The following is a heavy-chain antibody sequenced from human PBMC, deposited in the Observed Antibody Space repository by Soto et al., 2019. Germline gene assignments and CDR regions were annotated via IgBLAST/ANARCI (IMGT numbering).Heavy chain of an antibody. D-gene: IGHD3-3*01. J-gene: IGHJ4*02. CDR2: INHSGST. V-gene: IGHV4-34*01. CDR1: GGSFSGYY. Sequence: SETLSLTCAVYGGSFSGYYWSWIRQPPGKGLEWIGEINHSGSTNYNPSLKSRVTISVDTSKNQFSLKLSSVTAADTAVYYCARGKKGPTPWIWSGYFYFDYWGQGTLVTVSS. CDR3: ARGKKGPTPWIWSGYFYFDY.